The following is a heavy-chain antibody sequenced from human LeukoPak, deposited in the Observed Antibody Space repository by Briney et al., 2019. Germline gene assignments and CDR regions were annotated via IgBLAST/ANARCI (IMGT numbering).Heavy chain of an antibody. CDR3: ASSMVRGVRLNRNWFDP. CDR1: GYTFTGYY. V-gene: IGHV1-69*13. Sequence: SVKVSFKASGYTFTGYYMHWVRQAPGQGLEWMGGIIPIFGTANYAQKFQGRVTITADESTSTAYMELSSLRSEDTAVYYCASSMVRGVRLNRNWFDPWGQGTLVTVSS. J-gene: IGHJ5*02. D-gene: IGHD3-10*01. CDR2: IIPIFGTA.